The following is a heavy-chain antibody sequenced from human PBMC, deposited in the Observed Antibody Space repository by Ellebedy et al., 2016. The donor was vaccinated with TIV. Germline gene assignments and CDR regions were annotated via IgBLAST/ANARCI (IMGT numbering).Heavy chain of an antibody. V-gene: IGHV5-51*01. CDR2: IYPGDSDT. CDR3: ARSFDILTGLYYFDY. Sequence: GESLKISCKGSGYSFTSYWIGWVRQMPGKGLEWVGIIYPGDSDTRYSPSFQGQVTISADKSTSTAYLQWSSLKASYTAMYYCARSFDILTGLYYFDYWGQGTLVTVSS. D-gene: IGHD3-9*01. J-gene: IGHJ4*02. CDR1: GYSFTSYW.